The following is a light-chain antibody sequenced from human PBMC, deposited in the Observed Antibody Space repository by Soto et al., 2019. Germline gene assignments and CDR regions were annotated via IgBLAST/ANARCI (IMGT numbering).Light chain of an antibody. CDR3: VQRCTSPWT. J-gene: IGKJ1*01. CDR1: QSVSNY. CDR2: DTF. Sequence: IVLTQSPATLSLSPGARATLSCRAGQSVSNYLAWYQQKPGQAPRLLIYDTFNRATGIPARFSGSGSGTDFTLTISRLEPEELAVYFCVQRCTSPWTSGQGTKVEIK. V-gene: IGKV3-11*01.